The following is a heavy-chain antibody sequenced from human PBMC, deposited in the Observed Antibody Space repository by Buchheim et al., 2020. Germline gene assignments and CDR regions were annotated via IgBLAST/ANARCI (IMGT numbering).Heavy chain of an antibody. CDR3: AREYEYYYDLHPDWFDP. CDR1: GFTFSSYW. D-gene: IGHD3-22*01. Sequence: EVQLVESGGGLVQPGGSLRLSCAASGFTFSSYWMSWVRQAPGKGLEWVANIKQDGSEKSYVDSVKGRFTISRDNAKNSLYLQMNSLRAEDTAVYYCAREYEYYYDLHPDWFDPWGQGTL. J-gene: IGHJ5*02. V-gene: IGHV3-7*04. CDR2: IKQDGSEK.